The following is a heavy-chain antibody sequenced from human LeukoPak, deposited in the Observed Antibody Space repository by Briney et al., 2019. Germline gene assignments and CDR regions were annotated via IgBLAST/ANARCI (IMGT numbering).Heavy chain of an antibody. Sequence: GGSLRLSCTASGFTFSSYTMTWVRQAPGKGLKWVSTITTGDGNTYYADSVKGRFTVSRDDSKNTLYLQMNSLRAENTAVYYCAKDGGLWVSAHWGDSWGRGTLVTVSS. CDR1: GFTFSSYT. D-gene: IGHD7-27*01. J-gene: IGHJ4*02. CDR2: ITTGDGNT. CDR3: AKDGGLWVSAHWGDS. V-gene: IGHV3-23*01.